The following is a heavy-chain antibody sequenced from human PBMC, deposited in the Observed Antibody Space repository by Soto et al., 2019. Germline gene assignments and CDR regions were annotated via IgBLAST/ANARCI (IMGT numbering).Heavy chain of an antibody. J-gene: IGHJ3*02. CDR2: IYYSGST. CDR1: GGSISSGDYF. CDR3: ARDNYHVVMSEDAFDI. V-gene: IGHV4-30-4*01. D-gene: IGHD3-22*01. Sequence: SETLSLTCTVSGGSISSGDYFWSWIRQPPGKGLEWIGYIYYSGSTYYNPSLKSRVTISVDTSKNQFSLKLSPVTAADTAVYYCARDNYHVVMSEDAFDIWGQGTMVT.